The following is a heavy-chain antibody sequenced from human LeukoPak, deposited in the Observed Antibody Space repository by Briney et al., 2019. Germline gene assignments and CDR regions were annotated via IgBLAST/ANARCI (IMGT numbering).Heavy chain of an antibody. D-gene: IGHD4-17*01. V-gene: IGHV3-9*01. CDR1: GFTFDDYA. CDR3: AKGNYGDSYYYYMDV. J-gene: IGHJ6*03. CDR2: ISWNSGSI. Sequence: PGGSLRLSCAASGFTFDDYAMHWVRQAPGKGLEWVSGISWNSGSIGYADSVKGRFTISRDNAKNSLYLQMNSLRAEDTALYYCAKGNYGDSYYYYMDVWGKGTTVTISS.